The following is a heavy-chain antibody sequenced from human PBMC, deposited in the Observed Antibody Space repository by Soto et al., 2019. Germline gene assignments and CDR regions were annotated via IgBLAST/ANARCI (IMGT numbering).Heavy chain of an antibody. Sequence: ASVKVSCKASGYTFAAYYLHWVRQAPGQGLEWMGFIFPNSVGSTTSAPQFEGRVTMTRDSSISTAYLELSGLTSEDTGVYYCAKDEGGIFDSWGQGTLVTVSS. V-gene: IGHV1-2*02. J-gene: IGHJ4*01. CDR1: GYTFAAYY. D-gene: IGHD3-16*01. CDR2: IFPNSVGST. CDR3: AKDEGGIFDS.